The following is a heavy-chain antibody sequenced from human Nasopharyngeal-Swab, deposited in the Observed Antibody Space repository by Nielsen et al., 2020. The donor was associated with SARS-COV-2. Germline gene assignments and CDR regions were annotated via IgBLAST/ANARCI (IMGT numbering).Heavy chain of an antibody. CDR2: IYYSGST. V-gene: IGHV4-31*02. CDR3: ARAPTVFGVVITAFDY. Sequence: WIRQPPGKGLEWIGYIYYSGSTYYNPSLKSRLTISVDTSKNQFSLKLSSVTAADTAVYYCARAPTVFGVVITAFDYWGQGALVTLL. J-gene: IGHJ4*02. D-gene: IGHD3-3*01.